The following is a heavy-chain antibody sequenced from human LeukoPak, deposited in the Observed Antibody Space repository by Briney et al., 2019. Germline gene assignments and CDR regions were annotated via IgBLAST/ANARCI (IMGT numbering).Heavy chain of an antibody. CDR3: ATRRVGATPDY. Sequence: GGSLRLSCAASRFTFSTYAMSWVRQAPGKWLEWVSVISGSGGSTYYADSVNSRFTISRDNSKNTVYLQMNSLRAEDTAVYYCATRRVGATPDYWGQGTLVSVSP. D-gene: IGHD1-26*01. CDR2: ISGSGGST. V-gene: IGHV3-23*01. CDR1: RFTFSTYA. J-gene: IGHJ4*02.